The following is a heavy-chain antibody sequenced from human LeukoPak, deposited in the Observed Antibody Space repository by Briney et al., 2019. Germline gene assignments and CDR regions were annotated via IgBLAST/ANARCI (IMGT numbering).Heavy chain of an antibody. V-gene: IGHV3-23*01. CDR2: IGRAGDT. D-gene: IGHD1-1*01. Sequence: GGSLRLSCVGPGFTFSSYAMSWVRQAPGKGLEWVSFIGRAGDTNYADSVKGQFTISRDNSKNTVYLQMSSLRAEDTALYYCARSLKWNLVGFDYWGQGTLVTVSS. CDR3: ARSLKWNLVGFDY. J-gene: IGHJ4*02. CDR1: GFTFSSYA.